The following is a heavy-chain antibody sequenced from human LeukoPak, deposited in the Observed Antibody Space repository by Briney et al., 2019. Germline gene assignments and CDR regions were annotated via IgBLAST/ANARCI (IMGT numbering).Heavy chain of an antibody. CDR3: ASPLWFGEFRTSYSDDY. J-gene: IGHJ4*02. D-gene: IGHD3-10*01. V-gene: IGHV4-30-2*03. CDR2: IYYSGST. CDR1: GGSISSGGYY. Sequence: PSQTLSLTCTVSGGSISSGGYYWSWIRQPPGKGPEWIGSIYYSGSTYYNPSLKSRVTISVDTSKNQFSLKLSSVTAADTAVYYCASPLWFGEFRTSYSDDYWGQGTLVTVSS.